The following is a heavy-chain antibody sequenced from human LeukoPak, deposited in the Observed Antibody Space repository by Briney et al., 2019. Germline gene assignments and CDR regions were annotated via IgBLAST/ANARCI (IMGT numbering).Heavy chain of an antibody. V-gene: IGHV3-21*01. CDR2: ISSGSGYI. CDR1: GFTFSSNS. CDR3: ARDSGSYYAFDY. D-gene: IGHD1-26*01. Sequence: PGGSLRLSCAASGFTFSSNSMNWVRQAPGKGLEWVSSISSGSGYIYYADSVKGRFTISRDNAKNSLYLQMNSLRAEDTAVYYCARDSGSYYAFDYWGQGTLVTVSS. J-gene: IGHJ4*02.